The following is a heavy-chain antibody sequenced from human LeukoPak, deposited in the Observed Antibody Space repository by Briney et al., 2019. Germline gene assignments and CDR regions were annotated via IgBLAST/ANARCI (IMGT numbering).Heavy chain of an antibody. CDR2: IYSDNT. CDR3: ARRGGYGDSYWYFDL. J-gene: IGHJ2*01. D-gene: IGHD4-17*01. V-gene: IGHV3-53*01. Sequence: GGSLRLSCTVSGFTVSSNSMSWVRQAPGKGLEWVSFIYSDNTHYSDSVKGRFTIPRDNSKNTLYLQMNSLRAEDTAVYYCARRGGYGDSYWYFDLWGRGTLVTVSS. CDR1: GFTVSSNS.